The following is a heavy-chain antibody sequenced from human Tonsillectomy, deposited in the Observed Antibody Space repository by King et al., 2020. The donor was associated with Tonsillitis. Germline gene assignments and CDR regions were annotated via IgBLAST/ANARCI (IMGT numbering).Heavy chain of an antibody. CDR2: TRNKANSYTT. D-gene: IGHD3-3*01. J-gene: IGHJ4*02. CDR3: ARDGLTGSGGGRDYS. CDR1: GFTFSDHY. V-gene: IGHV3-72*01. Sequence: VQLVESGGGLVQPGGSLRLSCAASGFTFSDHYMDWVRQAPGKGLEWVGRTRNKANSYTTEYAASVKGRFTISRDDSKNSLYLQMNSLKTEDTAVYSCARDGLTGSGGGRDYSWGQGTLVTVSS.